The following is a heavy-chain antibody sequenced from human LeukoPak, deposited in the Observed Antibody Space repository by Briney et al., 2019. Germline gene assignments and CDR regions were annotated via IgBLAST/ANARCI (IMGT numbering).Heavy chain of an antibody. Sequence: SETLSLTCAVSGGSISSSYYWGWIRQPPGKGLEWIGNIYYSGSTYYNPSLKSRVTISVDTSKNQFSLKLSSVTAADTAMYFCVVVVVPGWFDPWGQGTLVTISS. V-gene: IGHV4-39*01. CDR3: VVVVVPGWFDP. D-gene: IGHD2-15*01. CDR2: IYYSGST. CDR1: GGSISSSYY. J-gene: IGHJ5*02.